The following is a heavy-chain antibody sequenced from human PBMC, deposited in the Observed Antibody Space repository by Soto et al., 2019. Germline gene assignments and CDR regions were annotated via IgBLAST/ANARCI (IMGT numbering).Heavy chain of an antibody. J-gene: IGHJ4*02. CDR2: IIPIFGTA. D-gene: IGHD3-10*01. CDR1: GGTFSSYA. V-gene: IGHV1-69*13. Sequence: SVKVSCKASGGTFSSYAISWVRQAPGQGLEWMGGIIPIFGTANYAQKFQGRVTITADESTSTAYMELSSLRSDDTAVYYCARDLRPAYYYGSGSYYWGQGTLVTVSS. CDR3: ARDLRPAYYYGSGSYY.